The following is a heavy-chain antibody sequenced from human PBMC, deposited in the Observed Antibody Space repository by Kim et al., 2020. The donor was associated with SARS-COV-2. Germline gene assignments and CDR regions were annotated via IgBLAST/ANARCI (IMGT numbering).Heavy chain of an antibody. J-gene: IGHJ6*02. CDR1: GFTFSSYS. CDR2: ISSSSSYI. D-gene: IGHD1-1*01. CDR3: ARVRTGTTGWDYYYYYGMDV. Sequence: GGSLRLSCAASGFTFSSYSMNWVRQAPGKGLEWVSSISSSSSYIYYADSVKGRFTISRDNAKNSLYLQMNSLRAEDTAVYYCARVRTGTTGWDYYYYYGMDVWGQGTTVTVSS. V-gene: IGHV3-21*01.